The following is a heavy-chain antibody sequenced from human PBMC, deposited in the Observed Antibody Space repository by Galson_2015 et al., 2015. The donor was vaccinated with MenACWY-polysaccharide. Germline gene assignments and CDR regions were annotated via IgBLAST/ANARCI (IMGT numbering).Heavy chain of an antibody. CDR2: ISYDGSNK. CDR1: GFTFSSYG. V-gene: IGHV3-30*18. CDR3: AKDLERNYYYYGMDV. J-gene: IGHJ6*02. Sequence: SLRLSCAASGFTFSSYGMHWVRQAPGKGLEWVAVISYDGSNKYYADSVKGRFTISRDNSKNTLYLQMNSLRAEDTAVYYCAKDLERNYYYYGMDVWGQGTTVTVSS.